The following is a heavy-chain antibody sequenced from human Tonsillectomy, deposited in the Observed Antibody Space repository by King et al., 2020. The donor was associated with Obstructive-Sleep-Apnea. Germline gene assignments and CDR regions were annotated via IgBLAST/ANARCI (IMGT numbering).Heavy chain of an antibody. CDR2: IFHSGVT. V-gene: IGHV4-38-2*02. J-gene: IGHJ4*02. CDR1: GYSISSGYY. D-gene: IGHD1-1*01. Sequence: QLQESGPGLVKPSETLSLTCTVSGYSISSGYYWAWIRQPPGKRLEWIGNIFHSGVTYYNPSLNSLVIISVDTSNNQFSLKLSPLTAADTAVYYCARVFSELDPFDYWGQGTLVTVSS. CDR3: ARVFSELDPFDY.